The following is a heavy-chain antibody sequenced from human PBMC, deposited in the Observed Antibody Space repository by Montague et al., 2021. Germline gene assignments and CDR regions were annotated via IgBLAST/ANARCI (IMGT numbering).Heavy chain of an antibody. D-gene: IGHD3-16*02. CDR3: ARLTFAIGGIAEVFDF. CDR1: GGSISRRPNY. J-gene: IGHJ3*01. CDR2: ISYNGSP. Sequence: SETLSLTCSVSGGSISRRPNYWAWIRQPPGKGLEWIATISYNGSPYSDSALKSRVTISVDTSKNQLSLRLTSVTATDTAVYYCARLTFAIGGIAEVFDFWGQGTTVTVSS. V-gene: IGHV4-39*01.